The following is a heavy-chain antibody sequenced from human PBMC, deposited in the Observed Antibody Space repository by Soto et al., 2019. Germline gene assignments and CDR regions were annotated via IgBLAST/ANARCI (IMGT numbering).Heavy chain of an antibody. CDR2: ISYDGSNK. CDR3: AKDVEVRAVDAFDI. V-gene: IGHV3-30*18. Sequence: GSLRLSCAASGFTFSNYAMHWVRQAPGKGLEWVAVISYDGSNKYYADSVKGRFTISRDNSKNTLYLQMNSLRAEDTAVYYCAKDVEVRAVDAFDIWGQGTMVTVSS. J-gene: IGHJ3*02. CDR1: GFTFSNYA. D-gene: IGHD3-10*01.